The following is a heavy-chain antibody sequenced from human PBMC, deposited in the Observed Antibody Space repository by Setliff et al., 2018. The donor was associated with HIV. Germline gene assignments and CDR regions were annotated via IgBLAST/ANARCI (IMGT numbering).Heavy chain of an antibody. J-gene: IGHJ4*02. Sequence: RASVKVSCKTSGGTFSSYAISWVRQAPGQGLEWMGGIIPIFGTANYAQKFQGRVTITADESTSTAYMELSSLRSEDTAVYYCARDPRGSSHFGFDYWGQGTLVTVSS. V-gene: IGHV1-69*13. CDR2: IIPIFGTA. CDR3: ARDPRGSSHFGFDY. D-gene: IGHD6-13*01. CDR1: GGTFSSYA.